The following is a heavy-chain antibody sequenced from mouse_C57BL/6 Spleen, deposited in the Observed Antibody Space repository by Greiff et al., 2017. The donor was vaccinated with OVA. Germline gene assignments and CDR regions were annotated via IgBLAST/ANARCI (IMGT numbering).Heavy chain of an antibody. CDR1: GFNIKDYY. CDR3: AILRGEEFSYAMDY. V-gene: IGHV14-2*01. D-gene: IGHD2-13*01. Sequence: EVKLQESGAELVKPGASVKLSCTASGFNIKDYYMHWVKQRTEQGLEWIGRIDPEDGETKYAPKFQGKATITADTSSNTAYLQLSSLTSEDTAVYYCAILRGEEFSYAMDYWGQGTSVTVSS. J-gene: IGHJ4*01. CDR2: IDPEDGET.